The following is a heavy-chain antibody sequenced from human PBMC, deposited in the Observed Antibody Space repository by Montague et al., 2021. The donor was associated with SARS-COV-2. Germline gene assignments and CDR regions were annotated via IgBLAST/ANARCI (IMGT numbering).Heavy chain of an antibody. V-gene: IGHV4-39*07. CDR2: IYYSGST. Sequence: SETLSLTCTVSGGAISSSSYYWGWIRQPPGKGLDWIGSIYYSGSTYYNPSLKSRVTISVDTSKNQFSLKLSSVTAADTAVYYCARDTRITMLVVVNRYGMDVWGQGTTVTVSS. CDR3: ARDTRITMLVVVNRYGMDV. CDR1: GGAISSSSYY. J-gene: IGHJ6*02. D-gene: IGHD3-22*01.